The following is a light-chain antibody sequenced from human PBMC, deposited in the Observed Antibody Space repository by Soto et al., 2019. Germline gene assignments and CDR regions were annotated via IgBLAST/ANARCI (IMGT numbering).Light chain of an antibody. CDR2: DAS. V-gene: IGKV3-11*01. J-gene: IGKJ3*01. CDR3: QQRSSWPIT. Sequence: EIVLIQYPATRSLSAGGVATLSCRASQSVSNFLAWYQQIPGQAPSLLIYDASNRATGIPARFSGSGSGTDFTLTISCLEPEDFAIYYCQQRSSWPITFGPGTKVDIK. CDR1: QSVSNF.